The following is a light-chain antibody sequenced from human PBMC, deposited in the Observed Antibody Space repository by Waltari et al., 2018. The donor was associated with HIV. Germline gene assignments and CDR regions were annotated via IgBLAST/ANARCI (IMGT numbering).Light chain of an antibody. CDR1: NSNVGNNF. CDR2: RND. J-gene: IGLJ1*01. Sequence: QSVLTQPPSASKTPGQRVLMSCSGTNSNVGNNFVSWFQQVPGGAPKLVIYRNDLRPSGVPDRFSGSKSGNTASLTISGLQAEDEAVYYCCSYAGRYTYVFGTGTTVTVL. CDR3: CSYAGRYTYV. V-gene: IGLV1-44*01.